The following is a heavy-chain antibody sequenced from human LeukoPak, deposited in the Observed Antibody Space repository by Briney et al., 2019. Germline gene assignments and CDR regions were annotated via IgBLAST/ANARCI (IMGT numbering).Heavy chain of an antibody. CDR3: ARGGRSGWYIFGY. D-gene: IGHD6-19*01. J-gene: IGHJ4*02. CDR1: GFTFSDYY. CDR2: ISNTGRTK. Sequence: GGSLRLSCAASGFTFSDYYMSWIRQAPGKGLEWVSYISNTGRTKYYADSVEGRFTISRDNAKNSLYLQMDSLRAEDTAVYYCARGGRSGWYIFGYWGQGTLVTVSS. V-gene: IGHV3-11*01.